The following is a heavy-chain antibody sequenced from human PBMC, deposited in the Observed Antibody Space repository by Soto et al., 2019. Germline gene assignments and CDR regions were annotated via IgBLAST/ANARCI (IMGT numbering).Heavy chain of an antibody. Sequence: GGSLRLSCAASGFTFNSYGMHWVRQAPGKGLEWVAVIWYDGSNKYYADSVKGRFTISRDNSKNTLYLQMNSLRAEDTAVYYCARDLGRYSSSSGGVGFDYWGQGTLVTVSS. CDR2: IWYDGSNK. CDR1: GFTFNSYG. D-gene: IGHD6-6*01. J-gene: IGHJ4*02. CDR3: ARDLGRYSSSSGGVGFDY. V-gene: IGHV3-33*01.